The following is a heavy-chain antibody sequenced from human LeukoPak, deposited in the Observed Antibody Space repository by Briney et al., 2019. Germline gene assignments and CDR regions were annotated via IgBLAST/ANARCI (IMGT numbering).Heavy chain of an antibody. CDR1: GYTFTGYY. CDR3: ARGPLFGVVIGPLIDY. Sequence: ASVKVSCKASGYTFTGYYMHWVRQAPGQGLEWMGIINPSGGSTSYAQKFQGRVTMTRDTSTSTVYMELSSLRSEDTAVYYCARGPLFGVVIGPLIDYWGQGTLVTVSS. D-gene: IGHD3-3*01. CDR2: INPSGGST. V-gene: IGHV1-46*01. J-gene: IGHJ4*02.